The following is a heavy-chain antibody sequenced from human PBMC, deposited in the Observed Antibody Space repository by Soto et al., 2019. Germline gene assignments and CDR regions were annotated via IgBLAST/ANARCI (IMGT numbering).Heavy chain of an antibody. V-gene: IGHV4-34*01. CDR3: ARRFSWGLTTFTFYYFDY. J-gene: IGHJ4*02. D-gene: IGHD7-27*01. CDR2: INHSGST. Sequence: QVQLQQWGAGLLKPSETLSLTCAVYGGSFSGYYWSWIRQPPGKGLEWIGEINHSGSTNYNPSLKRRVTISVDTSKDQFSLKLSSVTAADTAVYYCARRFSWGLTTFTFYYFDYWGQGTLVTVSS. CDR1: GGSFSGYY.